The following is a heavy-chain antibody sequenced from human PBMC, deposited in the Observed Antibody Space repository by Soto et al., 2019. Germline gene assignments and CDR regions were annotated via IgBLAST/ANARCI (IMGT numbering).Heavy chain of an antibody. CDR1: GGTFSSYT. Sequence: ASVKVSCKASGGTFSSYTISWVRQAPGQGLEWMGRIIPILGIANYAQKFQGRVTITADKSTSTAYMELSSLRSEDTAVYYCASPSCSGGSCYHFDYWGQGTLVTVSS. D-gene: IGHD2-15*01. V-gene: IGHV1-69*02. J-gene: IGHJ4*02. CDR3: ASPSCSGGSCYHFDY. CDR2: IIPILGIA.